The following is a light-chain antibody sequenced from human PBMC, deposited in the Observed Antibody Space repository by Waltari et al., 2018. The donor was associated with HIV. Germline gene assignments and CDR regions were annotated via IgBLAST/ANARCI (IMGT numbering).Light chain of an antibody. CDR1: SSDVGGYNY. CDR2: EVT. Sequence: GSPGQSITISCTGTSSDVGGYNYVSWYQHHPGKAPKLIIFEVTNRPSGVSNRFSGSKSGNTASLTISGLQADDEADYYCSSYRSTSTLGVFGTGTKVIVL. CDR3: SSYRSTSTLGV. J-gene: IGLJ1*01. V-gene: IGLV2-14*01.